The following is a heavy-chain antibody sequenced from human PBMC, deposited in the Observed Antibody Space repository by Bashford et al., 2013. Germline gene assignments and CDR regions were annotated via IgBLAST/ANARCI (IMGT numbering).Heavy chain of an antibody. CDR3: ARYLAAYYDSSGYYFPDNWFDP. J-gene: IGHJ5*02. Sequence: SETLSLTCAVSGGSISSGSYSWNWIRQPPGKGLEWIGYIYHSGSSYXNPSLKSRVTISVDRSKNQFSLKLSSVTAADTAVYYCARYLAAYYDSSGYYFPDNWFDPWGQGTLVTVSS. D-gene: IGHD3-22*01. CDR2: IYHSGSS. V-gene: IGHV4-30-2*01. CDR1: GGSISSGSYS.